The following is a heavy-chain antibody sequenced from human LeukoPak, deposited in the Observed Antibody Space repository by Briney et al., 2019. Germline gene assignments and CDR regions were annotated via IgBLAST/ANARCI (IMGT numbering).Heavy chain of an antibody. CDR3: ARPAKGAYYFYYMDV. V-gene: IGHV1-18*01. CDR2: VGTYNGHT. Sequence: GASVKVSCTASGDTLPTYGITWVRQAPGQGLEWMGWVGTYNGHTNYAQYLQGRVTMTRDTSTNTAYMELRGLRANDTAIYYCARPAKGAYYFYYMDVWGKGTTVTVSS. CDR1: GDTLPTYG. J-gene: IGHJ6*03. D-gene: IGHD2-2*01.